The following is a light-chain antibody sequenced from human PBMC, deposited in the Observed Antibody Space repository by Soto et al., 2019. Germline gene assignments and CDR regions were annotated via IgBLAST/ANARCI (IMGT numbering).Light chain of an antibody. CDR1: RSDVGGYNC. CDR2: DVS. CDR3: SSYTSSSVV. J-gene: IGLJ2*01. Sequence: QSALTQPASVSGSPGQSITISCTGTRSDVGGYNCVSWYQQHPGKAPKLMIYDVSNRPSGVSNRFSGSKSGNTASLTISGLQAQDEADYYCSSYTSSSVVFGGGTKVTVL. V-gene: IGLV2-14*01.